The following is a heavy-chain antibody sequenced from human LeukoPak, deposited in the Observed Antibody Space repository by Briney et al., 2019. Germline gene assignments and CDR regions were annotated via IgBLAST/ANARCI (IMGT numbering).Heavy chain of an antibody. V-gene: IGHV4-34*01. CDR2: ISHSGST. CDR3: ARGRDYIWGMSGY. D-gene: IGHD3-16*01. J-gene: IGHJ4*02. Sequence: SETLSLTCTVSGVSISSYYWSWIRQPPGKGLEWIGEISHSGSTNYNPSFKSRVTVSGDTSNKQVSLKMTSVTAADTAVYFCARGRDYIWGMSGYWGQGTLVAVSS. CDR1: GVSISSYY.